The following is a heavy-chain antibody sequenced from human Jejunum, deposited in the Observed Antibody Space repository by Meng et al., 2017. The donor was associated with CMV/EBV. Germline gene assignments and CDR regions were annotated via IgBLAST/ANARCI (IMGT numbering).Heavy chain of an antibody. Sequence: QGQRQASGPGPVNPSQTLSLTCTVSGGSISSGGYYWSWIRQHPGKGLEWIGYIHDSGSTYYNPSLKSRVTISADTSKNQFSLKLSSVTAADTAVYYCARASYGSGSPLGESWFDPWGQGTLVTVSS. D-gene: IGHD3-10*01. J-gene: IGHJ5*02. CDR1: GGSISSGGYY. CDR3: ARASYGSGSPLGESWFDP. V-gene: IGHV4-31*03. CDR2: IHDSGST.